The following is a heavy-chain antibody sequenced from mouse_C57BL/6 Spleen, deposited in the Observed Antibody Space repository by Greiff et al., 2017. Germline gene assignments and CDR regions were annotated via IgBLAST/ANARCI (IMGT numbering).Heavy chain of an antibody. J-gene: IGHJ1*03. Sequence: EVKLEESGGGLVQPGGSLKLSCAASGFTFSDYYMYWVRQTPEKRLEWVAYISNGGGSTYYPDTVKGRFTISRDNAKNTLYLQMSRLKSEDTAMYYGARRDYYGSSYGWYFDVWGTGTTVTVSS. D-gene: IGHD1-1*01. V-gene: IGHV5-12*01. CDR3: ARRDYYGSSYGWYFDV. CDR2: ISNGGGST. CDR1: GFTFSDYY.